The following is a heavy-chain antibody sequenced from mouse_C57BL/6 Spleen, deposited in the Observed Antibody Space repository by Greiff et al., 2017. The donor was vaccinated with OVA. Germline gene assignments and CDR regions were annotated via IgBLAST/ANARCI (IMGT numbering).Heavy chain of an antibody. V-gene: IGHV3-5*01. CDR1: GFSITTGHYR. J-gene: IGHJ4*01. CDR3: ALDDYDHAMDY. D-gene: IGHD2-4*01. CDR2: IYYSGTI. Sequence: VQLKESGPGLVKPSQTVFLTCTVSGFSITTGHYRWSWIRQFPGIKLEWIGYIYYSGTINSHPSLTSRTPITSDTPKNQFYLKMNAVAAEDTATDYCALDDYDHAMDYWGQGTSVTVSS.